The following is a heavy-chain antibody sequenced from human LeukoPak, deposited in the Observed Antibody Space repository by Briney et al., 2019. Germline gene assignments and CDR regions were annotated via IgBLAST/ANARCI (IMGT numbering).Heavy chain of an antibody. V-gene: IGHV4-61*01. Sequence: PSETLSLTCTVSGGSVSSGTYYWSWIRQPPGTRLEWIGYIYYSGTTNYNPSFKSRVTMSVDTSKNQFSLKLSSVTAADTAVYYCARGAVVNGMDVWGQGTTVTVSS. CDR1: GGSVSSGTYY. J-gene: IGHJ6*02. CDR2: IYYSGTT. CDR3: ARGAVVNGMDV. D-gene: IGHD3-16*02.